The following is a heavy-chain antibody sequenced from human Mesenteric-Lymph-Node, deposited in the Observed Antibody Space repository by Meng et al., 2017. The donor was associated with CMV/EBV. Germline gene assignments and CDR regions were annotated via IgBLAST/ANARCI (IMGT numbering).Heavy chain of an antibody. CDR3: ARDRTYCSSTSCYTIASWFDP. D-gene: IGHD2-2*02. Sequence: ASVKVSCKASGYTFTSYGISWVRQAPGQGLEWMGWISAYNGNTNYAQKLQGRVTMTTETSTRTAYMELRSLRSDDTAVYYCARDRTYCSSTSCYTIASWFDPWGQGTLVTVSS. CDR1: GYTFTSYG. V-gene: IGHV1-18*01. CDR2: ISAYNGNT. J-gene: IGHJ5*02.